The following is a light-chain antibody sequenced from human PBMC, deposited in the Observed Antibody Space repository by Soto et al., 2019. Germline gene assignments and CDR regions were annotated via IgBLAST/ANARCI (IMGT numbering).Light chain of an antibody. Sequence: EIMMTQSPATLSVSPGESATLSCRASHSLSSNLAWYQQKPGQAPRLLIYGASTRATDIPARFSGSGSGTEFTLTINSLQSEDFALYYCQQYNDWPRTFGQGTKVEIK. CDR3: QQYNDWPRT. CDR1: HSLSSN. V-gene: IGKV3-15*01. J-gene: IGKJ1*01. CDR2: GAS.